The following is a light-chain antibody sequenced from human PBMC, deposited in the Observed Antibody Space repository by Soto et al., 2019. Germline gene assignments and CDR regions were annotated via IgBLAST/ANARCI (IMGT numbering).Light chain of an antibody. V-gene: IGKV3D-20*01. CDR2: DAS. CDR3: QQYHRSPYT. J-gene: IGKJ2*01. Sequence: EIVLAQSPATLSLSPGERATLSCGASQSLASRYLAWYQQKPGLAPRLLIYDASTRASGIPDRFSGSGSGTDFTLTISRLEPEDVALYYCQQYHRSPYTFGQGANLEIK. CDR1: QSLASRY.